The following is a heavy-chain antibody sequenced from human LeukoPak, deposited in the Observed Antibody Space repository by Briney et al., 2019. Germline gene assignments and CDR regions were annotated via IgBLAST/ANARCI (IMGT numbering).Heavy chain of an antibody. V-gene: IGHV3-23*01. CDR2: ISGSDGST. J-gene: IGHJ4*02. Sequence: GGSLRLSCAASGFTFSTYAMTWVRQAPGKGLEWVSTISGSDGSTYYADSVKGRFTISRDNSKNTLYLQMNSLRAEDTALYYCAKDLYGDYHPDYWGQGTLVTVSS. CDR3: AKDLYGDYHPDY. CDR1: GFTFSTYA. D-gene: IGHD4-17*01.